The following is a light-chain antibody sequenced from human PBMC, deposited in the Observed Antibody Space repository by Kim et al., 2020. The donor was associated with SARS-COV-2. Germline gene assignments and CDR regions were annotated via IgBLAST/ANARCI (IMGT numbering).Light chain of an antibody. Sequence: PGKRATLSCRPSPSVISYLAWYQQKPCQTPRLLIYDASNSATGIPARHTGSGSGTDFTLTISSLEPEDVAVYSCQHLTHCPPETVAQGTTLE. CDR3: QHLTHCPPET. J-gene: IGKJ2*01. V-gene: IGKV3-11*01. CDR2: DAS. CDR1: PSVISY.